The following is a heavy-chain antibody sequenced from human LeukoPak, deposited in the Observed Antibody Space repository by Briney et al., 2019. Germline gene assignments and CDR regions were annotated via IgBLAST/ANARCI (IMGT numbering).Heavy chain of an antibody. J-gene: IGHJ4*02. D-gene: IGHD2-21*02. V-gene: IGHV4-59*01. Sequence: SETLSLTCAVSGGSISNYYWSWIRQPPGKGLEWIAFIYYNGITNYNPSLRSRVTISVETSKNQFSLKVSSVTAADTAVYYCARAPGVMTAFDYWGQGALVTVSS. CDR1: GGSISNYY. CDR3: ARAPGVMTAFDY. CDR2: IYYNGIT.